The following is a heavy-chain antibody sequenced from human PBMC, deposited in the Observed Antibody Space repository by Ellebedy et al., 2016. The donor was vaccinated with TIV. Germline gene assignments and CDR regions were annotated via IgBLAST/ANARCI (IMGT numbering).Heavy chain of an antibody. CDR3: ARGADYDFWTGYYTAFDP. D-gene: IGHD3-3*01. CDR1: GCSISGHY. CDR2: IYDTGDT. V-gene: IGHV4-59*11. Sequence: ESLKISXTVSGCSISGHYWNWVRQPPGKGLEWIAYIYDTGDTDYNPSLKSPVTISLDTSKNQFSLRLTSLAAADTAVYYCARGADYDFWTGYYTAFDPWGQGTLVTVSS. J-gene: IGHJ5*02.